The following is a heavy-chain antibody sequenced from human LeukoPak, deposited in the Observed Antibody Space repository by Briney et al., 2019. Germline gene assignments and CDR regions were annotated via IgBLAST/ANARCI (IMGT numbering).Heavy chain of an antibody. D-gene: IGHD1-26*01. CDR3: ARGRRGSASH. CDR2: IDHSGST. CDR1: GGSFSGYY. V-gene: IGHV4-34*01. J-gene: IGHJ4*02. Sequence: SETLSLTCAVYGGSFSGYYWSWIRQPPGKGLEWIGEIDHSGSTNYNPSLKSRVTISVDTSKNQFSLKLSSVTAADTAVYYCARGRRGSASHWGQGTLVTVSP.